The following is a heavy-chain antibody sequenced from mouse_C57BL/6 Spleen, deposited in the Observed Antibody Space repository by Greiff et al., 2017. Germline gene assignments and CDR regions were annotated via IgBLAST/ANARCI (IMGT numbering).Heavy chain of an antibody. CDR2: LYPGSGST. CDR1: GYTFTSYW. D-gene: IGHD1-1*01. V-gene: IGHV1-55*01. CDR3: ARGDYYGSSYYLDY. J-gene: IGHJ2*01. Sequence: VQLQQPGAELVKPGASVKMSCKASGYTFTSYWITWVKQRPGQGLEWIGDLYPGSGSTNYNEKFKSKATLTVDTSSSTAYMQLSSLTSEDSAVYYCARGDYYGSSYYLDYWGQGTTLTVSS.